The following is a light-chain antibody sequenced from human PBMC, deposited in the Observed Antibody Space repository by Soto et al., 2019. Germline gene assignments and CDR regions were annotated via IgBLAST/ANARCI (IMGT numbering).Light chain of an antibody. CDR3: AAWDDSLSGWV. Sequence: ALTQPPSASGSPGQSVTISCTGTSSDVGGYDYVSWYQQQPGKAPKLMIYEVRKRPSGVPDRFSGSKSGTSASLAISGLRSEDEADYYCAAWDDSLSGWVFGGGTQLTVL. CDR2: EVR. CDR1: SSDVGGYDY. V-gene: IGLV2-8*01. J-gene: IGLJ3*02.